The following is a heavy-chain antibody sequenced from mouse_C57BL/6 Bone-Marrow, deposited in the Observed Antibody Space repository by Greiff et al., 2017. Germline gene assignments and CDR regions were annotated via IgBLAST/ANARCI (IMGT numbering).Heavy chain of an antibody. Sequence: EVKVEESGPGLAKPSQTLSLTCSVTGYSITRDYWNWIRKFPGNKLAYMGYISYSGSTSYYPSPKRRISIIRDTSKNQYYPQLNSVTTEDTATYYCARYALITTVVARYFDVWGTGTTVTVSS. D-gene: IGHD1-1*01. CDR3: ARYALITTVVARYFDV. CDR2: ISYSGST. CDR1: GYSITRDY. V-gene: IGHV3-8*01. J-gene: IGHJ1*03.